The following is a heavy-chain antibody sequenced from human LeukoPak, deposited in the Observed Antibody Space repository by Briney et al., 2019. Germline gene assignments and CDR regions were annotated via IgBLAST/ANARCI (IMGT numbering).Heavy chain of an antibody. CDR3: TRGSIAYYYMDV. J-gene: IGHJ6*03. Sequence: SETLSLTCTVSGCSISRYYWSWIRQPPGKGLEWIGNIYYSGSTNYTPSLKSRVTISVDTSKNQFSLKLSSVTAADTAVYYCTRGSIAYYYMDVWGKGTTVTISS. D-gene: IGHD3-22*01. CDR2: IYYSGST. V-gene: IGHV4-59*01. CDR1: GCSISRYY.